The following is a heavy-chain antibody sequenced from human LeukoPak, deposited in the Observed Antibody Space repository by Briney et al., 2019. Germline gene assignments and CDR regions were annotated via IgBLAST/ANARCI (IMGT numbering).Heavy chain of an antibody. CDR1: GFTFSTFW. V-gene: IGHV3-7*01. CDR2: IKQDGSEK. D-gene: IGHD3-22*01. Sequence: PGGSLRLSCAASGFTFSTFWMSWVRQAPGKGLEWVANIKQDGSEKYYVDSVKGRFTISRDHAKNSLYLQMNSLRAEDTAVYYCAKDLGTYYDSSGIAFDLWGRGTLVTVSS. CDR3: AKDLGTYYDSSGIAFDL. J-gene: IGHJ2*01.